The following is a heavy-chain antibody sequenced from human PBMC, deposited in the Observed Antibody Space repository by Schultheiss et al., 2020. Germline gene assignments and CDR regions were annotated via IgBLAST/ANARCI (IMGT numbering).Heavy chain of an antibody. CDR3: ARGKYVFREDGMDV. V-gene: IGHV3-30*03. CDR1: GFTFSSYA. Sequence: WGSLRLSCAASGFTFSSYAMSWVRQAPGKGLEWVAVISYDGSNEYYADSVKGRITISRDNSKNTLYLQMNSLRAEDTAVYYCARGKYVFREDGMDVWGQGTTVTVSS. CDR2: ISYDGSNE. D-gene: IGHD1-26*01. J-gene: IGHJ6*02.